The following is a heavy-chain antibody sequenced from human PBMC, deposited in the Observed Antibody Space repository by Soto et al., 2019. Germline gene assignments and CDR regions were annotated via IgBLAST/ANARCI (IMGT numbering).Heavy chain of an antibody. V-gene: IGHV1-18*04. Sequence: ASVKVSCKASGYTFTSYGISWVRQAPGQGLEWMGWISAYNGNTNYAQKLQGRVTMTTDTSTSTAYMELRSLRSDDTAVYYCASDRPDFWSRYYLPRFDPWGQGTLGTVSS. CDR2: ISAYNGNT. D-gene: IGHD3-3*01. CDR3: ASDRPDFWSRYYLPRFDP. J-gene: IGHJ5*02. CDR1: GYTFTSYG.